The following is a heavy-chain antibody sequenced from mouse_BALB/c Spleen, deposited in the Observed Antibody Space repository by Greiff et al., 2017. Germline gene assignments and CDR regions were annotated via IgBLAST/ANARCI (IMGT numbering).Heavy chain of an antibody. CDR2: ISSGSSTI. J-gene: IGHJ4*01. V-gene: IGHV5-17*02. Sequence: EVMLVESGGGLVQPGGSRKLSCAASGFTFSSFGMHWVRQAPEKGLEWVAYISSGSSTIYYADTVKGRFTISRDNPKNTLFLQMTSLRSEDTAMYYCARSGIYYYWGQGTSVTVSS. CDR1: GFTFSSFG. CDR3: ARSGIYYY. D-gene: IGHD1-1*01.